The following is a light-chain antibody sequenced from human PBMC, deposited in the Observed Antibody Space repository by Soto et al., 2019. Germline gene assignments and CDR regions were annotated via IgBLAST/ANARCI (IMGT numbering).Light chain of an antibody. CDR3: QQSHSNIQELT. V-gene: IGKV1-39*01. J-gene: IGKJ4*01. Sequence: DIQMTQSPSSLSASVGDRVTITCRASQSVSNHLNWYQQKPGKAPKLLIYASSSLQSGVPSRFSGSGSGTDFTLTISSLQPEDFATYYCQQSHSNIQELTFGVGTKVEIK. CDR1: QSVSNH. CDR2: ASS.